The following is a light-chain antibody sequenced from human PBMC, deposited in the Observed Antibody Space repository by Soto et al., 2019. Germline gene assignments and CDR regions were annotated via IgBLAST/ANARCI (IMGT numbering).Light chain of an antibody. CDR2: GAS. Sequence: EIVLTQSPGTLSLSPGERATLSCRASQSVSSSYLAWYQQKPGQTPRPLIYGASSRATGIPDRFSGSGSGTDFTLTISRLEPEDFAVYYCQQFGNSPYTFGQGTKLDIK. CDR3: QQFGNSPYT. J-gene: IGKJ2*01. CDR1: QSVSSSY. V-gene: IGKV3-20*01.